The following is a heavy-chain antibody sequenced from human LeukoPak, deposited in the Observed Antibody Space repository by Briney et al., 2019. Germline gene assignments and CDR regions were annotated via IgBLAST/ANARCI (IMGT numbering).Heavy chain of an antibody. J-gene: IGHJ6*02. CDR2: ITPIVDIA. D-gene: IGHD2-15*01. CDR1: RSSFSGYY. Sequence: GASVKVSCMASRSSFSGYYLHWVRQAPGQGLEWMGRITPIVDIATYIQKFQGRVTITANKFTSTAYMELSSLTSEDTAVYYCASGLGFCSGSDCTNLVKDYYYGMNVWGQGTTVTVSS. CDR3: ASGLGFCSGSDCTNLVKDYYYGMNV. V-gene: IGHV1-69*02.